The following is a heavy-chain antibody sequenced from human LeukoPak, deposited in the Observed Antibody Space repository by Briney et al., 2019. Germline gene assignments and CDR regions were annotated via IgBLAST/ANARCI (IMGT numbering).Heavy chain of an antibody. J-gene: IGHJ4*02. CDR3: ARINSSRWYDF. CDR1: GYTXTGYY. CDR2: INPNIGDT. D-gene: IGHD6-13*01. V-gene: IGHV1-2*02. Sequence: ASVKVSCKASGYTXTGYYMHGVRQAPGQGLEWMGWINPNIGDTNYAQKFQGRVTMTRDTSISTAYMELSRLRFDDTAVYYCARINSSRWYDFWGQGTLVTVSS.